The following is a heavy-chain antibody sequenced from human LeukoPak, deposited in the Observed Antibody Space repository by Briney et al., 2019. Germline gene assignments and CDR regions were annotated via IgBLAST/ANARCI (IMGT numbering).Heavy chain of an antibody. CDR2: MNPNSGNT. V-gene: IGHV1-8*03. CDR1: GYTFTSYD. Sequence: GASVKVSCKASGYTFTSYDINWVRQATGQGLEWMGWMNPNSGNTGYAQKFQGRVTITTDESTSTAYMELSSLRSEDTAVYYCARGNGGDAFDIWGQGTMVTVSS. D-gene: IGHD7-27*01. J-gene: IGHJ3*02. CDR3: ARGNGGDAFDI.